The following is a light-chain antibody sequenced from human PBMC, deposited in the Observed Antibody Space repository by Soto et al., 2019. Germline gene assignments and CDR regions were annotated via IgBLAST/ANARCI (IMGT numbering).Light chain of an antibody. V-gene: IGKV1-5*01. CDR1: QSISMS. Sequence: DIQMTQSPSTLSASVGDRVTITCRSSQSISMSLAWYQQKPGKAPKLLIYDVSSLESGVPSRFGGSGSGTEFTLTISSLQPDDFATYYCHKYNTYWTFGQGTKVEIK. CDR3: HKYNTYWT. CDR2: DVS. J-gene: IGKJ1*01.